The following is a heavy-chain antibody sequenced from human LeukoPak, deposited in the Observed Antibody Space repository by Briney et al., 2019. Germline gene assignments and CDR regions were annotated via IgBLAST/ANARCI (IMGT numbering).Heavy chain of an antibody. V-gene: IGHV1-18*01. CDR3: ATPPRWGIYYFDY. D-gene: IGHD7-27*01. Sequence: ASVKVSCKASGYTFTSYGISWVRQAPGQGLEWMGWISAYNGNTNYAQKLQGRVTMTEDTSTDTAYMELSSLRSEDTAVYYCATPPRWGIYYFDYWGQGTLVTVSS. CDR2: ISAYNGNT. CDR1: GYTFTSYG. J-gene: IGHJ4*02.